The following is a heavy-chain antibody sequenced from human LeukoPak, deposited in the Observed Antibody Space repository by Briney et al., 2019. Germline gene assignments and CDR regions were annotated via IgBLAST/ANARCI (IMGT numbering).Heavy chain of an antibody. J-gene: IGHJ4*02. CDR2: ISGSGGST. CDR3: AKDSVVVPAAPGYFDY. V-gene: IGHV3-23*01. CDR1: GFTFSSYA. D-gene: IGHD2-2*01. Sequence: GGSLRLSCAASGFTFSSYAMSWVRQAPGKGLEWVSAISGSGGSTYYADSVEGRFTISRDNSKNTLYLQMNSLRAEDTAVYYCAKDSVVVPAAPGYFDYWGQGTLVTVSS.